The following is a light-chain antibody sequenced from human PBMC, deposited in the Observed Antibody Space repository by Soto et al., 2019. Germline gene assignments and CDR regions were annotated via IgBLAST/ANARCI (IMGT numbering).Light chain of an antibody. Sequence: QSYLTQPASVSGSPGQSIAISCIGVRTDGDGHDYVSWYQQHPGQAPQLIIYDVYNRPSGVSDRFSGSESGNTASLVISGLQAEDEADYFCTSYTASSPFYVFGAGTKVTVL. CDR2: DVY. CDR1: RTDGDGHDY. CDR3: TSYTASSPFYV. J-gene: IGLJ1*01. V-gene: IGLV2-14*03.